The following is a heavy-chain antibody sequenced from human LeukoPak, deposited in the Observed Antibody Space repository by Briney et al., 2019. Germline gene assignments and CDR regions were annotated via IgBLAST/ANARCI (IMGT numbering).Heavy chain of an antibody. V-gene: IGHV4-39*01. J-gene: IGHJ4*02. CDR2: IDYSGRT. CDR1: GGSISSSSYY. CDR3: ASDGGYSHGFTADY. D-gene: IGHD5-18*01. Sequence: SETLSLTCTGSGGSISSSSYYWGWVRQPPGKGLEWIGSIDYSGRTYYNPSLKSRVTISVDTSKDQFSLKLSSVTATDTAVYYCASDGGYSHGFTADYWGQGTLVTVSS.